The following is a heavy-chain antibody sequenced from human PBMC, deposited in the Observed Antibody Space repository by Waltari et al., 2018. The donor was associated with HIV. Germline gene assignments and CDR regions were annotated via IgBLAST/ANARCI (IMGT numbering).Heavy chain of an antibody. CDR1: GGSLTDDH. CDR2: IDHRGRT. V-gene: IGHV4-34*01. J-gene: IGHJ3*02. CDR3: ARGTKPAPYNGWPRGAFDI. D-gene: IGHD5-12*01. Sequence: QVQQHQWGAGLLKPSETLALICTVDGGSLTDDHWICIRHSPRKGLEWIGEIDHRGRTNYNPSLRSRVTISFDMSNNQFSLRLTSVTPSDSAVYFCARGTKPAPYNGWPRGAFDIWGQGTVVTVSS.